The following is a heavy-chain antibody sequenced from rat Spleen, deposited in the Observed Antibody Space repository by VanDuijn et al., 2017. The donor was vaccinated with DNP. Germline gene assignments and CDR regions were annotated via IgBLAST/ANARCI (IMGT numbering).Heavy chain of an antibody. J-gene: IGHJ2*01. D-gene: IGHD1-7*01. CDR3: AREEAYYGYDYFDY. CDR2: INYSGTT. Sequence: EVQLQESGSGLVKPSQSLFLTCSVTDYSITSNYWGWIRKFPGNKVEWIGHINYSGTTTYNPSLKSRISITRDTSRNQFFLHLNSVTSEDTATYYCAREEAYYGYDYFDYWGQGLMVTVSS. CDR1: DYSITSNY. V-gene: IGHV3-1*01.